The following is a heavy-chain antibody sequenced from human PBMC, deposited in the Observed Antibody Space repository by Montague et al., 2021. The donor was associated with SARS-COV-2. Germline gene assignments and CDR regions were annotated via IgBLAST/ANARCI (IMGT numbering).Heavy chain of an antibody. CDR1: GFPFSSYD. V-gene: IGHV3-13*04. D-gene: IGHD6-19*01. CDR2: INTAGDT. J-gene: IGHJ4*02. Sequence: RRLSFAASGFPFSSYDMHWVRQATGKGLECVSIINTAGDTYYPGSVKGRFTISRDNAKNSLYLQMNSLRAGDTAVYYCARGDRTGWQTDYWGQGTLVTVSS. CDR3: ARGDRTGWQTDY.